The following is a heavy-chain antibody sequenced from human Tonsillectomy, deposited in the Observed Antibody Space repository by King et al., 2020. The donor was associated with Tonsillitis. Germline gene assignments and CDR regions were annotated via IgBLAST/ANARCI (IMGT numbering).Heavy chain of an antibody. CDR3: ARDLAIRGTGDPSGYFYYGMDV. J-gene: IGHJ6*02. D-gene: IGHD7-27*01. CDR2: FIPMFGTT. V-gene: IGHV1-69*12. CDR1: GGTFSNYA. Sequence: QLVQSGTEVKKPGSSVKVSCKASGGTFSNYAITWVRQAPGQGLEWVGGFIPMFGTTNCAQKFQGRVTITADESTNTAYMELSSLRSDGTAVYYCARDLAIRGTGDPSGYFYYGMDVWGQGTTVTVSS.